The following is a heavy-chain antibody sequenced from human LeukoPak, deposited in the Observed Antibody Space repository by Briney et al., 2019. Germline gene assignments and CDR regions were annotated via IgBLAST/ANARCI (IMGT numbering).Heavy chain of an antibody. D-gene: IGHD2-2*01. CDR1: GFTFSSYG. J-gene: IGHJ5*02. Sequence: PGGSLRLSCAASGFTFSSYGMHWVRQAPGKWLEWVAVISYDGSNKYYADSVKGRFTISRDNSKNTLYLQMNSLRAEDTAVYYCARGDIIVVVPAAISSRPWGQGTLVTVSS. CDR3: ARGDIIVVVPAAISSRP. CDR2: ISYDGSNK. V-gene: IGHV3-30*03.